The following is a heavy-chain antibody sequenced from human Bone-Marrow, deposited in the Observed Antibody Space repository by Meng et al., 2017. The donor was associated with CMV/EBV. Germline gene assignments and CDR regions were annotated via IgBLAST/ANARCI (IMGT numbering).Heavy chain of an antibody. V-gene: IGHV1-8*03. CDR3: ARGRVRVGQRYTILNWDFDL. CDR2: MNPTTGNA. CDR1: GDTFTSYD. D-gene: IGHD1-7*01. Sequence: ASVKVSCKPSGDTFTSYDINWVRQAAGQGLEWMGWMNPTTGNAGYAQRFQGRLTISRDTSIGVVYMELSSLRSDDTAVYYCARGRVRVGQRYTILNWDFDLWGQGTTVTVSS. J-gene: IGHJ6*02.